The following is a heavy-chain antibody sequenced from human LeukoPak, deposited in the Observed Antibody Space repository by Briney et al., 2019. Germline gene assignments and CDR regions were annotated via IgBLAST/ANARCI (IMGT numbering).Heavy chain of an antibody. V-gene: IGHV3-23*01. D-gene: IGHD3-3*01. J-gene: IGHJ4*02. CDR1: GFTFSSYA. CDR3: AKVEGSGRIFGVAFDY. CDR2: ISGSGGST. Sequence: PGGSLRLSCAASGFTFSSYAMSWVRQAPGKGLEWVSAISGSGGSTYYADSVKGRFTISRDNSKNTLYLQMNSLRAEDTAVYYCAKVEGSGRIFGVAFDYWSQGTLVTVSS.